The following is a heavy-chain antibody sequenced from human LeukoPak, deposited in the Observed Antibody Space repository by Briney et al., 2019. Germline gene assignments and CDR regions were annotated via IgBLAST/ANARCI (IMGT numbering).Heavy chain of an antibody. CDR1: RGTFSSYA. D-gene: IGHD2-15*01. J-gene: IGHJ4*02. CDR3: AGGYCSGGSCAVQFDY. V-gene: IGHV1-69*13. Sequence: SVKVSCKASRGTFSSYAISWVRQAPGQGLEWMGGMIPIFGTANYAQKFQGRVTITADESTSTAYMELSSLRSEDTAVYYCAGGYCSGGSCAVQFDYWGQGTLVTVSS. CDR2: MIPIFGTA.